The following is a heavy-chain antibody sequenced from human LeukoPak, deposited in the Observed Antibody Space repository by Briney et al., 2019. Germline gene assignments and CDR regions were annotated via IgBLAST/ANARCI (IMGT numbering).Heavy chain of an antibody. CDR3: ARGLQWLGLFNWFDP. D-gene: IGHD6-19*01. Sequence: SETLSLTCAVYGGSFSDYYWSWIRQPPGKGLEWIGEINHSGSTNYNPSLKSRVTISVDTSKNQFSLKLSSVTAADTAVYYCARGLQWLGLFNWFDPWGQGTLVTVSS. V-gene: IGHV4-34*01. CDR1: GGSFSDYY. CDR2: INHSGST. J-gene: IGHJ5*02.